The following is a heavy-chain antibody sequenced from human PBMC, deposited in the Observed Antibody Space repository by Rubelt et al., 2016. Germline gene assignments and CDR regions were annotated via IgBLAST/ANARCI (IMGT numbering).Heavy chain of an antibody. CDR3: ARGEGYFHY. V-gene: IGHV1-3*01. Sequence: QVQLVQSGAEVKKPGASVRVSCKASGYTFTSNAIHWVRQAPGQRLEWMGWINAGNGNTKYSQNFQGRVTITRDTSASTAYMELSSLTSEDTAVYYCARGEGYFHYWGRGTLVTVSS. J-gene: IGHJ1*01. CDR1: GYTFTSNA. CDR2: INAGNGNT.